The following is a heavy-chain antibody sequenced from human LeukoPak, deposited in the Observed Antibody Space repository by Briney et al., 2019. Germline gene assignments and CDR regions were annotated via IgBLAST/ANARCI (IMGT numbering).Heavy chain of an antibody. J-gene: IGHJ4*02. D-gene: IGHD3-3*01. CDR1: GGSISSYY. CDR2: IYPSGNT. V-gene: IGHV4-4*07. CDR3: ARDGVVTMELDY. Sequence: PSETLSLTCTVSGGSISSYYWSWIRQPAGKALEWIGRIYPSGNTNYNPSLKSRVSISLDTSKDQFSLNLKSVTAADTAMYYCARDGVVTMELDYWGQGILVTVSA.